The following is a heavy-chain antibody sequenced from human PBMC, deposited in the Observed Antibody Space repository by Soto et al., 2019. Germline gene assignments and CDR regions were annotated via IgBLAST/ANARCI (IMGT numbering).Heavy chain of an antibody. Sequence: PSETLSLTCTVSGGSISSYYWSWIRQPPGKGLEWIGYIYYSGSTNYNPSPKSRVTISVDTSKNQFSLKLSSVTAADTAVYYCARGRIAAAGRGGYYYGMDVWGQGTTVTVSS. J-gene: IGHJ6*02. CDR1: GGSISSYY. CDR2: IYYSGST. V-gene: IGHV4-59*01. CDR3: ARGRIAAAGRGGYYYGMDV. D-gene: IGHD6-13*01.